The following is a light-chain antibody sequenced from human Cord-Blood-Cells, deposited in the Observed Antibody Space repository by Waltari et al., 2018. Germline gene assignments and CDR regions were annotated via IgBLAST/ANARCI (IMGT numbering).Light chain of an antibody. CDR3: QSYDSSNPHWV. J-gene: IGLJ3*02. CDR2: EDN. V-gene: IGLV6-57*01. CDR1: SGSIAIIY. Sequence: NFMLTLAHSVSESLGKTVTSPCTRSSGSIAIIYVPWYQQRPGSSPTPVIYEDNQRPSGVPDRFSGSIDSSSNSASLTISGLKTEDEADYYCQSYDSSNPHWVFGGGTKLTVL.